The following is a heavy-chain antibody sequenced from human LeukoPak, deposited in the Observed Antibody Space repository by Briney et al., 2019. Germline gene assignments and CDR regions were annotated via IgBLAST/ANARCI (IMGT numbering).Heavy chain of an antibody. Sequence: GESLKISCKGSGYNFTSYWMAWVRQMPGKGLEWMGLIYPGDSDIRYSPSFQGQVTISADKSITTAYLQWSSLKASDSAMYYCARNRESTGYPDKFDIWGQGTMVTVSS. D-gene: IGHD3-22*01. V-gene: IGHV5-51*01. CDR2: IYPGDSDI. CDR3: ARNRESTGYPDKFDI. CDR1: GYNFTSYW. J-gene: IGHJ3*02.